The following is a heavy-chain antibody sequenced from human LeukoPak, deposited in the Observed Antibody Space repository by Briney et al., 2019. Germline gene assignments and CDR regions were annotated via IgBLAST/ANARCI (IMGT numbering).Heavy chain of an antibody. D-gene: IGHD4-23*01. J-gene: IGHJ6*03. V-gene: IGHV4-59*12. CDR1: GGSISTFY. CDR2: IYYSASSGST. CDR3: ARDYGGWHYMDV. Sequence: SETPSLTCPVSGGSISTFYWGWIRPAPGEGLEWVWYIYYSASSGSTSYNPPLKSRVTISVDTSKNQFSLDLSSVTAADTAVYYCARDYGGWHYMDVWGKGTTVTVSS.